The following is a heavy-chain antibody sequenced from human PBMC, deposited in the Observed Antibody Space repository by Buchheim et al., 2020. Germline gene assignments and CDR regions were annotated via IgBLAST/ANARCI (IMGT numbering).Heavy chain of an antibody. J-gene: IGHJ3*02. CDR3: ARSGETGEGAFDI. V-gene: IGHV1-69*02. CDR2: IIPILGIA. D-gene: IGHD7-27*01. Sequence: QVQLVQSGAEVKKPGSSVKVSCKASGGTFNSYIISWVRQAPGQGLEWMGRIIPILGIANYAQKFQGRVTITADKSTSTAYMELSSLRSEDTDVYYCARSGETGEGAFDIWGQGT. CDR1: GGTFNSYI.